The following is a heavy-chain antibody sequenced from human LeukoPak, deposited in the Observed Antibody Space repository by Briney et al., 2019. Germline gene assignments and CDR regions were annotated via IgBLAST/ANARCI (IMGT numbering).Heavy chain of an antibody. CDR3: ARASGSAYYYYYYMDV. V-gene: IGHV4-38-2*02. D-gene: IGHD3-10*01. CDR2: IYHSGST. J-gene: IGHJ6*03. Sequence: SETLSLTCTVSGYSISSGYYWGWIRQPPGKGLEWIGSIYHSGSTYYNPSLKNRVTISVDTSKNQFSLKLSSVTAADTAVYYCARASGSAYYYYYYMDVWGKGTTVTVSS. CDR1: GYSISSGYY.